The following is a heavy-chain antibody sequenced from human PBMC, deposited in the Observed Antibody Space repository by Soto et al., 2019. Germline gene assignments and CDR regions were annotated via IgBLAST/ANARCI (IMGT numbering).Heavy chain of an antibody. CDR3: ARDRDGSGYYVY. D-gene: IGHD6-19*01. J-gene: IGHJ4*02. V-gene: IGHV1-18*01. CDR2: ISTYNGNT. CDR1: GYTVTSYG. Sequence: ASVKVSCTAAGYTVTSYGISWVRQAPGQGLEWMGWISTYNGNTNYAQKLQGRVTMTTDTSTSTAYMELRSLRSDDTAMYFCARDRDGSGYYVYWGQGTLVTVSS.